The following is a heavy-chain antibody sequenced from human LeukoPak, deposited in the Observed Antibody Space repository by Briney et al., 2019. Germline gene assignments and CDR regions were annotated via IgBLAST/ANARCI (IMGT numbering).Heavy chain of an antibody. V-gene: IGHV1-2*02. Sequence: GASETVSCTASGYTFTVYYVHWVRQAPGPGLGLMGWINPNSGGTNYAQKFQGRVTMTRDTSISTAYMELSRLRSDDTAVYYCARVIASIAARRNAFDIWGQGTMVTVSS. CDR2: INPNSGGT. CDR3: ARVIASIAARRNAFDI. J-gene: IGHJ3*02. CDR1: GYTFTVYY. D-gene: IGHD6-6*01.